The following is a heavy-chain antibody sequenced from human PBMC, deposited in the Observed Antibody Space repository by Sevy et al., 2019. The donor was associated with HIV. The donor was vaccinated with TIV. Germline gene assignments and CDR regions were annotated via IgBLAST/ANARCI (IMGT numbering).Heavy chain of an antibody. V-gene: IGHV4-39*01. CDR2: FFFTGST. CDR3: ARQGGLVDRAFDY. CDR1: GVSISSSSYD. D-gene: IGHD3-10*01. Sequence: SETLSLTCTVSGVSISSSSYDWGWIRQPPGKGLEWIAGFFFTGSTYYNPSLKSRFTISVDTSNNQFSLKLNAVTAADTAVYYCARQGGLVDRAFDYWGQGTLVTVSS. J-gene: IGHJ4*02.